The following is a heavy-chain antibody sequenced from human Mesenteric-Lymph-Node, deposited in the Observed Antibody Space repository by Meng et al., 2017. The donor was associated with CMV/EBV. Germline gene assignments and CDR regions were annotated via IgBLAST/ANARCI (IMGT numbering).Heavy chain of an antibody. Sequence: SGDSISSKRHYWAWIRQPPGKGLEWIGSIYYSGNAYYNPSLKSRVTISVDTSKNQFSLKLSSVTAADTAVYYCARYAPVEPAAAVDHWGQGTLVTVSS. CDR1: GDSISSKRHY. D-gene: IGHD2-2*01. CDR3: ARYAPVEPAAAVDH. V-gene: IGHV4-39*01. CDR2: IYYSGNA. J-gene: IGHJ4*02.